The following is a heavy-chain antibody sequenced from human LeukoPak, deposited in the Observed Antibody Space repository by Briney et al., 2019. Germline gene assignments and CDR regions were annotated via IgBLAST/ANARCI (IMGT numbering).Heavy chain of an antibody. V-gene: IGHV1-18*04. CDR1: GYSFSDHY. Sequence: ASVKVSCKASGYSFSDHYMYWVRQAPGQGLEWMAWISAYNGNTKYAQKFQGRVTITTDTSTSTAYMELRSLRSDDTAVYYCARDPLRFGELLGYFDYWGQGTLVTVSS. CDR2: ISAYNGNT. J-gene: IGHJ4*02. CDR3: ARDPLRFGELLGYFDY. D-gene: IGHD3-10*01.